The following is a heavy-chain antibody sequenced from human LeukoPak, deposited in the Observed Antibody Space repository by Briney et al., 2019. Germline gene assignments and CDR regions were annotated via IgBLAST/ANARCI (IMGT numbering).Heavy chain of an antibody. Sequence: SETLSLTCTVSGGSISSGSYYWSWIRQPAGKGLEWIGRIYTSGSTNYNPSLKSRVTISVDTSKNQFSLKLSSVTAADTAVYYCARGSIRWLLDYWGQGTLVTVSS. CDR2: IYTSGST. CDR3: ARGSIRWLLDY. D-gene: IGHD4-23*01. V-gene: IGHV4-61*02. J-gene: IGHJ4*02. CDR1: GGSISSGSYY.